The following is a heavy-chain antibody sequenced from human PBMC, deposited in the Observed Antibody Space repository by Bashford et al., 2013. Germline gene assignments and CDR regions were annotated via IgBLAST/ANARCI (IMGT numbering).Heavy chain of an antibody. J-gene: IGHJ4*02. CDR3: ARDPHYSGYDSMSFDY. Sequence: GKGTWSGRPSISSSSSYIYYADSVKGRFTISRDNAKNSLYLQMNSLRAEDTAVYYCARDPHYSGYDSMSFDYWGQGTLVTVSS. D-gene: IGHD5-12*01. CDR2: ISSSSSYI. V-gene: IGHV3-21*01.